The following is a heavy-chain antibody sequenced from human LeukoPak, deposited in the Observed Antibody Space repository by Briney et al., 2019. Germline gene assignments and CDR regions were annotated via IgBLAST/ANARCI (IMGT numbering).Heavy chain of an antibody. D-gene: IGHD5-12*01. V-gene: IGHV1-3*01. CDR3: ARTRAYSGYASLDY. Sequence: GASVKVSCKASGYTFTSYAIQWVRQAPGQRLEWMGWINAGHGNTKYSQNFQGRVTITRDTSASTAYMELSSLRSEDTAVYYCARTRAYSGYASLDYWGQGTLVTVSS. CDR1: GYTFTSYA. J-gene: IGHJ4*02. CDR2: INAGHGNT.